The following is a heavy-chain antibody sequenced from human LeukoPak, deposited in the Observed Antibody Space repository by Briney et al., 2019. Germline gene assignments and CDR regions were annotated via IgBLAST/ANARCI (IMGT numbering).Heavy chain of an antibody. CDR2: IHQSGST. CDR3: AGGVAVAPDAFDI. CDR1: GGSISSGGYS. J-gene: IGHJ3*02. Sequence: PSETLSLTCAVSGGSISSGGYSWSWIRQPPGKGLEWIGYIHQSGSTHYNPSLKSRVTISVDRSKNQFSLKLSSVTAADTAVYHCAGGVAVAPDAFDIWGQGTMVTVSS. V-gene: IGHV4-30-2*01. D-gene: IGHD6-19*01.